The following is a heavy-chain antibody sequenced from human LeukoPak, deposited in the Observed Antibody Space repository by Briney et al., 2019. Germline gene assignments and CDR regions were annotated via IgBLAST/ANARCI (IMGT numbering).Heavy chain of an antibody. Sequence: PGRSLRLSCAASGFTFSSYGMHWVRQAPGKGREWVAAISYDGSNKYYADSVKGRFTISRDNSKNTLYLQMNSLRAEDTAVYYCAKDRTGSQRRGYFDYWGQGTLVTVSS. CDR3: AKDRTGSQRRGYFDY. J-gene: IGHJ4*02. V-gene: IGHV3-30*18. D-gene: IGHD3/OR15-3a*01. CDR1: GFTFSSYG. CDR2: ISYDGSNK.